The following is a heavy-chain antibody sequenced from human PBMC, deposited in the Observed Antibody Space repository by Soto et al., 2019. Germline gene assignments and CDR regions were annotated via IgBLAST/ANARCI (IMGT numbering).Heavy chain of an antibody. CDR2: INPIGGST. J-gene: IGHJ6*02. Sequence: ASVKVSCKASGCTFTSYYMHWVRQAPGQGLEWMGIINPIGGSTSYAQKFQGRVTMTRDRSTSTVYMELSSLRSEDTAVYYCARDQITRTSCPYWGAHFESGYCRGYGMDVWGQGTTVTVSS. V-gene: IGHV1-46*01. CDR3: ARDQITRTSCPYWGAHFESGYCRGYGMDV. CDR1: GCTFTSYY. D-gene: IGHD3-3*01.